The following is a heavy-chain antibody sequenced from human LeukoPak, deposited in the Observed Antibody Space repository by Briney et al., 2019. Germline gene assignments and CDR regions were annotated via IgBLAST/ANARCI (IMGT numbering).Heavy chain of an antibody. V-gene: IGHV3-23*01. CDR3: AKGIIVGAITDAFDI. D-gene: IGHD1-26*01. CDR1: GFTFSSYA. CDR2: ISGSGGST. Sequence: GGSLRLSCAASGFTFSSYAMSWFRQAPGKGLERVSAISGSGGSTYYADSVKGRFTISRDNSKNTLYLQMNSLRAEDTAVYYCAKGIIVGAITDAFDIWGQGTMVTVSS. J-gene: IGHJ3*02.